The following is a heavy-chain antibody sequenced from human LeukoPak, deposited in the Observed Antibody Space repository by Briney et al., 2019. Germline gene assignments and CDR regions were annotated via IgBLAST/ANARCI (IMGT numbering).Heavy chain of an antibody. CDR2: ISRSGTI. V-gene: IGHV3-48*03. Sequence: AGGSLRLSCAGSGFTVSSYEMNWVRQAPGKGLEWVSYISRSGTIYYADSVKGRFTISRDNAKNSLFLQMNTLRAEDTAVYYCARRFDSWGQGTLVTVSS. CDR3: ARRFDS. CDR1: GFTVSSYE. J-gene: IGHJ4*02.